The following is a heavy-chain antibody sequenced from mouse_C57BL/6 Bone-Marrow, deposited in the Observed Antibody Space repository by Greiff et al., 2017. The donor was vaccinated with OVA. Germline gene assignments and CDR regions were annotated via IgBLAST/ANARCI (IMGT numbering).Heavy chain of an antibody. D-gene: IGHD2-3*01. CDR3: TREGDGYYPAWFAY. J-gene: IGHJ3*01. CDR2: IDPETGGT. CDR1: GYTFTDYE. V-gene: IGHV1-15*01. Sequence: VQLQQSGAELVRPGASVTLSCKASGYTFTDYEMHWVKQTPVHGLEWIGAIDPETGGTAYNQKFKGKALLTADKSSSTAYLELRSLTSEDSAVYYCTREGDGYYPAWFAYWGQGTLGTVSA.